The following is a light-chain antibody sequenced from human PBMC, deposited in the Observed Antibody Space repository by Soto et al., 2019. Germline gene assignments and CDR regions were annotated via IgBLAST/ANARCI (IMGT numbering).Light chain of an antibody. CDR3: QSYDISLHNYV. J-gene: IGLJ1*01. V-gene: IGLV1-40*01. Sequence: QSVLTQPPQVSGAPGQRGSISCTGSASNIGAPYDVHWYQHLPGTAPKLLIYGDNNRPSGVPDRFSGSKSGTSASLAITRLQAEDEADYYCQSYDISLHNYVFGTGTKVTVL. CDR2: GDN. CDR1: ASNIGAPYD.